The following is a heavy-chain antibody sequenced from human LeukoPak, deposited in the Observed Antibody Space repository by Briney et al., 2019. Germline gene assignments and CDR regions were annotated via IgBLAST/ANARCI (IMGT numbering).Heavy chain of an antibody. CDR1: GFTVSTNY. D-gene: IGHD6-19*01. J-gene: IGHJ5*02. Sequence: GGSLRPSCAASGFTVSTNYMSWVRQAPGRGLEWVSVIYAGGTTYYADSVRGRFTISRDNSKNTLYLQMNSLRDEDTAVYYCASDSSGWYDHWGQGTLVTVSS. CDR3: ASDSSGWYDH. CDR2: IYAGGTT. V-gene: IGHV3-53*01.